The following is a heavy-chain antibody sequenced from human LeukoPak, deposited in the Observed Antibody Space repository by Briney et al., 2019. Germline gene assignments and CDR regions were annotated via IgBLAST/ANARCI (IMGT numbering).Heavy chain of an antibody. Sequence: PGGSLRLSCAASGFTLSDHYMDWVRQAPGKGLEWVGRTRNKANSYTTEYAASVKGRFTISRDDSKNSLYLQMNSLKTEDTAVYYCARADYGGFDYWGQGTLVTVSS. V-gene: IGHV3-72*01. CDR1: GFTLSDHY. CDR3: ARADYGGFDY. D-gene: IGHD4-17*01. J-gene: IGHJ4*02. CDR2: TRNKANSYTT.